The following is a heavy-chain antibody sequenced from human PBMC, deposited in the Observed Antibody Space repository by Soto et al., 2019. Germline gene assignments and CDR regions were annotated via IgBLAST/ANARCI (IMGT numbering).Heavy chain of an antibody. CDR1: GGSISSGGYS. CDR2: IYHSGST. D-gene: IGHD3-16*01. J-gene: IGHJ4*02. CDR3: ARGPPFH. Sequence: SETLSLTCAVSGGSISSGGYSWGWIRQPPGKGLEWIGYIYHSGSTYYNPSLKSRVTISVDRSKNQFSLKLSSVTAADTAVYYCARGPPFHWGQGTLVTV. V-gene: IGHV4-30-2*01.